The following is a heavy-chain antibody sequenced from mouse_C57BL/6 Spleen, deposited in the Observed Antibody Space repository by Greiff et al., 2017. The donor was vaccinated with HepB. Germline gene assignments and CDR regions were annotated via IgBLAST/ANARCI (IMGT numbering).Heavy chain of an antibody. CDR1: GYTFTDYE. Sequence: VQLQQSGAELVRPGASVTLSCKASGYTFTDYEMHWVKQTPVHGLEWIGAIDPETGGTAYNQKFKGKAILTADKSSSTAYMELRSLTSEDSAVEYCTRWGVYTTGAGGAWFAYWGQGTLVTVSA. CDR3: TRWGVYTTGAGGAWFAY. J-gene: IGHJ3*01. CDR2: IDPETGGT. D-gene: IGHD2-12*01. V-gene: IGHV1-15*01.